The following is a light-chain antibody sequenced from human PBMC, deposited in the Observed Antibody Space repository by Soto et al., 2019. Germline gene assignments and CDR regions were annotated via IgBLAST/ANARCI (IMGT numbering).Light chain of an antibody. CDR1: QSVSSSY. V-gene: IGKV3D-20*01. CDR2: DAS. CDR3: QQYGSSPRT. Sequence: EIGLTQSPGTLSLSPGERATLSCRASQSVSSSYLAWYQQKPGLAPRLLIYDASSRATGIPDRFSGSGSGTDFTLTISRLEPEDFAVYYCQQYGSSPRTFGQGTKVDI. J-gene: IGKJ1*01.